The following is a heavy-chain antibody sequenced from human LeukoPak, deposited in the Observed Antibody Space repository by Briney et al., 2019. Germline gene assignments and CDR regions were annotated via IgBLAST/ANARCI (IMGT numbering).Heavy chain of an antibody. CDR3: AKDYYGSGSYDY. J-gene: IGHJ4*02. CDR2: ISGSGGST. Sequence: GGSLRLSCAASGFTFSSYAMSWVRQAPGKELEWVSAISGSGGSTYYADSVKGRFTISRDNSKNTLYLQMNSLRAEDTAVYYCAKDYYGSGSYDYWGQGTLVTVSS. CDR1: GFTFSSYA. V-gene: IGHV3-23*01. D-gene: IGHD3-10*01.